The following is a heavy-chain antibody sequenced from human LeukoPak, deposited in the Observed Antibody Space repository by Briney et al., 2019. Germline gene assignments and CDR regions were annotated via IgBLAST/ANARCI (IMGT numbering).Heavy chain of an antibody. CDR2: TYYRSKWYS. D-gene: IGHD6-19*01. V-gene: IGHV6-1*01. J-gene: IGHJ4*02. CDR1: GDTVSSNSAA. CDR3: ARDAGSGWSSFDY. Sequence: SQTLSLTCALSGDTVSSNSAAWNWIRQSPSRGLEWLGRTYYRSKWYSDYAVSMKSRITINPDTSKDQFSLQLNSVTPEDTAVYYCARDAGSGWSSFDYWGQGTLVTVSS.